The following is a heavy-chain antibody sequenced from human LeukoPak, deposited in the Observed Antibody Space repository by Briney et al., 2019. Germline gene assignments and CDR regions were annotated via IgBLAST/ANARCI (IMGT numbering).Heavy chain of an antibody. CDR3: ARGYFDNWFDP. J-gene: IGHJ5*02. CDR1: GYTFTGYY. V-gene: IGHV1-2*02. Sequence: GASVRVSCKASGYTFTGYYIHWVRQAPGQGLEWMGWINPNGGGTNYAQSFQGRVTMTRDTSISTAYMELSRLRSDDTAIYYCARGYFDNWFDPWGQGTLVTVSS. D-gene: IGHD3-3*01. CDR2: INPNGGGT.